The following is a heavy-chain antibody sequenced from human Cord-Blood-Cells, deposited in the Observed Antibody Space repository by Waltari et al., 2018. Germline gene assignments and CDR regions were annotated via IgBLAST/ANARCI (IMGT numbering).Heavy chain of an antibody. Sequence: EVQLVESGGGLVQPGGSLSLSCAASGFTVSSNYMSWVRQAPGKGVEWVAVIDSGGRTYYADSVKGRFTISRHNSKNTLYRQMNSLRAEDTAVYYCARDGSHYMDVWGKGTTVTVSS. CDR1: GFTVSSNY. CDR2: IDSGGRT. V-gene: IGHV3-53*04. J-gene: IGHJ6*03. CDR3: ARDGSHYMDV.